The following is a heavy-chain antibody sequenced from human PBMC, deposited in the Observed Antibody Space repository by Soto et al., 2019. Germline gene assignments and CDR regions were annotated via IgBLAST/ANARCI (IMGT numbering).Heavy chain of an antibody. CDR1: GVTFSSYA. D-gene: IGHD3-22*01. CDR3: ASFDSSGYYVARFDY. CDR2: IIPIFGTA. Sequence: QVQLVQSGAEVKKPGSSVKFSCKASGVTFSSYAISWVRQAPGQGLEWMGGIIPIFGTANYAQKFQGRVTITADESTSTAYMELSSLRSEETAVYYCASFDSSGYYVARFDYWGQGTLVTVSS. J-gene: IGHJ4*02. V-gene: IGHV1-69*01.